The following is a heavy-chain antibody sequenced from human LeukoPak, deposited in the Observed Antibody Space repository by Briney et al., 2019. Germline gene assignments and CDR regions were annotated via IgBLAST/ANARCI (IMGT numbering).Heavy chain of an antibody. J-gene: IGHJ4*02. CDR3: AKQLGYCSDGSCYFPY. D-gene: IGHD2-15*01. Sequence: HTGGSLRLSCAASGFTFSSSAMSWVRQAPGKGLEWVSAISNNGGYKYYADSVQGRFTISRDNSKSTLCLQMNSLRAEDTAVYYCAKQLGYCSDGSCYFPYWGQGTLVTVSS. CDR2: ISNNGGYK. CDR1: GFTFSSSA. V-gene: IGHV3-23*01.